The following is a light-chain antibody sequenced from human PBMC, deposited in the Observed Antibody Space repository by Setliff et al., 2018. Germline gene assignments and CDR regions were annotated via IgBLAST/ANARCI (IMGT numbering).Light chain of an antibody. J-gene: IGLJ1*01. CDR2: EVS. CDR3: SSYASSSIPYV. Sequence: QSALAQPASVSGSPGQSITISCTGTSSDIGGYNYVSWYQQHSGKAPKLMIYEVSNRPSGVSNRFSGSKSGNTASLTISGLQAEDEADYYCSSYASSSIPYVLGSGTKGTVL. CDR1: SSDIGGYNY. V-gene: IGLV2-14*01.